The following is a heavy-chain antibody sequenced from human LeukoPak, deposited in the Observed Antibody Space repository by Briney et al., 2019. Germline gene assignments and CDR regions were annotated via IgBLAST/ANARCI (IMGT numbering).Heavy chain of an antibody. CDR3: ATIVPAPPRDWFDP. CDR2: FDPEDGET. Sequence: GASVKVSCKVSGYTLTELSMHWVRQAPGKGLEWMGGFDPEDGETIYAQKFQGRVTMTEDTSTDTAYMELSSLRSEDTAVYYCATIVPAPPRDWFDPWGQGTLVTVSS. D-gene: IGHD3-16*02. J-gene: IGHJ5*02. CDR1: GYTLTELS. V-gene: IGHV1-24*01.